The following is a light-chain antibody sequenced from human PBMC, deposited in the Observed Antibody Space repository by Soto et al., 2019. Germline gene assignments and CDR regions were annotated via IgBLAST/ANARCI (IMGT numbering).Light chain of an antibody. Sequence: QSALTQPPSASGSPGQSVTISCTGTSSHVGAYNYVSWYQQHAGQAPKLVIYEVTKRPSGVPDRFSGSKSANTVSLTVSGLQAEDEADDSCSSFASSNTWVFGGGTKVTVL. CDR1: SSHVGAYNY. J-gene: IGLJ3*02. CDR2: EVT. V-gene: IGLV2-8*01. CDR3: SSFASSNTWV.